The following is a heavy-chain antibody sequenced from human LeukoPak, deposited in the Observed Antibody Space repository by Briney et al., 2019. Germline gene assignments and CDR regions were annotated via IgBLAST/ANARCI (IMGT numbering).Heavy chain of an antibody. J-gene: IGHJ4*02. Sequence: GGSLRLSCAASGFTFSSYSMNWVRQAPGKGLEWVSMIYTGDNTFYTDSVKGRFTISRDNSKNTLDLQMNSLRAEDTAVYYCARTTMVRGDYFDYWGQGTLVTVSS. CDR1: GFTFSSYS. CDR3: ARTTMVRGDYFDY. V-gene: IGHV3-66*01. D-gene: IGHD3-10*01. CDR2: IYTGDNT.